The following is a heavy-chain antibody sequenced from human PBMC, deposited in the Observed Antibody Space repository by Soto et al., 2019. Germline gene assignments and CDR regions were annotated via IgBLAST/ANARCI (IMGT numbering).Heavy chain of an antibody. J-gene: IGHJ4*02. CDR3: AKVGEAADSSGYYYAYFDY. V-gene: IGHV3-23*01. CDR2: ISGSGGST. Sequence: PGGSLRLSCAASGFMFSSYAMSWVRQAAGKGLEWVSAISGSGGSTYYADSVKGRFTTSRDNSKNTLYLQMNSLRAEDTAVYYCAKVGEAADSSGYYYAYFDYWGQGTLVTVSS. D-gene: IGHD3-22*01. CDR1: GFMFSSYA.